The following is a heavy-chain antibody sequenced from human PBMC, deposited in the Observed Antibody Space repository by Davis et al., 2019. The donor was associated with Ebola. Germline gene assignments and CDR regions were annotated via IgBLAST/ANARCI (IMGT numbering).Heavy chain of an antibody. Sequence: ASVKVSCKASGYTFNNFGLSWVRQAPGQGLEWMGWISAYNGDTNYAQRLQGSVTLTTDTSTSTAYMELRSLRSDDTAMYYCARDLTAGTGWFDPWGQGTLVTVSS. CDR2: ISAYNGDT. V-gene: IGHV1-18*01. J-gene: IGHJ5*02. D-gene: IGHD6-13*01. CDR1: GYTFNNFG. CDR3: ARDLTAGTGWFDP.